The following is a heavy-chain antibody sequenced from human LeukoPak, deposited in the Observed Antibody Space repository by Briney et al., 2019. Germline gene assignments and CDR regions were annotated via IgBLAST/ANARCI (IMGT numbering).Heavy chain of an antibody. CDR1: GFTFSSYS. D-gene: IGHD5-12*01. CDR2: ISSSSSYI. J-gene: IGHJ4*02. V-gene: IGHV3-21*01. CDR3: ARDQNDEMATTEFDY. Sequence: KPGGSLRLSCAASGFTFSSYSMNWVRQAPGKGLERVSSISSSSSYIYYADSVKGRFTISRDNAKNSLYLQMNSLRAEGTAVYYCARDQNDEMATTEFDYWGQGTLVTVSS.